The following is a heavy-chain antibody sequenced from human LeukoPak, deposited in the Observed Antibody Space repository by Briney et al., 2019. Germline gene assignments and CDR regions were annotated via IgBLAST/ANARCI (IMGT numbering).Heavy chain of an antibody. CDR2: IYYSGST. Sequence: SETLSLTCTVSGGSISSYYWSWIRQPPGKGLEWIGYIYYSGSTNYNPSLKSRVTISVDTSKNQFSLKLSSVTAADTAVYYCASGVPAATRWTHFDYWGQGTLVTVSS. D-gene: IGHD2-2*01. V-gene: IGHV4-59*08. J-gene: IGHJ4*02. CDR3: ASGVPAATRWTHFDY. CDR1: GGSISSYY.